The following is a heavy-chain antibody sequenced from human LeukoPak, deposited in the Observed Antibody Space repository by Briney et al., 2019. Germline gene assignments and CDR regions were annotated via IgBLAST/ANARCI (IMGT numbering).Heavy chain of an antibody. CDR1: GGSISSSSYY. D-gene: IGHD4-17*01. Sequence: PSETLSLTCTVSGGSISSSSYYWGWIRQPPGKGLEWIGSIYYSGSTYYNPSLKSRVTISVDTSKNQFSLKLSSVTAADTAVYYCASHYGDYSFFDYWGQGTLVTVSS. J-gene: IGHJ4*02. V-gene: IGHV4-39*01. CDR2: IYYSGST. CDR3: ASHYGDYSFFDY.